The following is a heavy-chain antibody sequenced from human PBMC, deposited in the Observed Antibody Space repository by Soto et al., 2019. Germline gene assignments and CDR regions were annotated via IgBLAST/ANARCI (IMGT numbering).Heavy chain of an antibody. V-gene: IGHV3-23*01. CDR3: AKEELLWFGEFRPLYGMDV. D-gene: IGHD3-10*01. CDR1: GFTLSSYA. CDR2: ISGSGGST. Sequence: GGSLRLSCAASGFTLSSYAMSWVRQAPGKGLEWVSAISGSGGSTYYADSVKGRFTISRDNSKNTLYLQMNSLRAEDTAVYYCAKEELLWFGEFRPLYGMDVWGQGTTVTVSS. J-gene: IGHJ6*02.